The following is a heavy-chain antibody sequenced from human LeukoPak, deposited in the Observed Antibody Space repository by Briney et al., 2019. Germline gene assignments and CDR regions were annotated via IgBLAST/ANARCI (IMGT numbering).Heavy chain of an antibody. CDR3: ATQSYGLFDY. V-gene: IGHV3-7*01. D-gene: IGHD3-10*01. CDR1: GFTFTSYW. CDR2: IKQDGSEK. J-gene: IGHJ4*02. Sequence: PGGSLRLSCAASGFTFTSYWMSWVRQAPGKGLEWVANIKQDGSEKYYVDSVKGRFTISRDNAKNSLCLQMNSLRAEDTAVYYCATQSYGLFDYWGQGTLVTVSS.